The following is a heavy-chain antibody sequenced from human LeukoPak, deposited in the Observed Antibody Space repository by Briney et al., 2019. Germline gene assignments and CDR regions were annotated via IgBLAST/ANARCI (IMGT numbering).Heavy chain of an antibody. CDR2: ISGSGGST. V-gene: IGHV3-23*01. CDR1: GFTFSSYA. Sequence: GGSLRLSCAASGFTFSSYAMSWVRRAPGKGLEWVSGISGSGGSTYYADSVKGRFTISRDNSKNTLYLQMNSLRAEDTAVYYCAKDPGGSYGSGDYNWFDPWGQGTLVTVSS. D-gene: IGHD3-10*01. CDR3: AKDPGGSYGSGDYNWFDP. J-gene: IGHJ5*02.